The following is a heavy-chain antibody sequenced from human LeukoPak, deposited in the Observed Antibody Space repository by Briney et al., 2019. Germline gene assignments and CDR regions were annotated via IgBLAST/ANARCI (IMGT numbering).Heavy chain of an antibody. CDR3: ATDLTFGGVIVISNY. J-gene: IGHJ4*02. Sequence: VASVKVSCKVSGYTLTELSMHWVRQAPGKGLEWMGGFDPEDGETIYAQKFQGRVTMTEDTSTDTAYMELSSLRSGDTAVYYCATDLTFGGVIVISNYWGQGTLVTVSS. D-gene: IGHD3-16*02. CDR1: GYTLTELS. V-gene: IGHV1-24*01. CDR2: FDPEDGET.